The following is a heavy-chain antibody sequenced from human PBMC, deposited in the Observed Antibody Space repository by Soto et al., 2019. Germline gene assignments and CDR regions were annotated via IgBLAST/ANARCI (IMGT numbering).Heavy chain of an antibody. D-gene: IGHD6-19*01. CDR1: SGSISSSNW. J-gene: IGHJ3*02. Sequence: SETLSLTCAVSSGSISSSNWWSWVRQPPGKGLEWIGEIYHSGSTNYNPSLKSRVTISVDKSKNQFSLKLSSVTAADTAVYYCARGHSGWRNGLLGAFDIWGQGTMVTVSS. CDR3: ARGHSGWRNGLLGAFDI. CDR2: IYHSGST. V-gene: IGHV4-4*02.